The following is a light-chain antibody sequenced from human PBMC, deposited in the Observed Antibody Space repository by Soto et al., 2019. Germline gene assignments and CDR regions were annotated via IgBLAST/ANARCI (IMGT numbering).Light chain of an antibody. CDR1: QSVSDSY. CDR3: QHYGTSGL. CDR2: AA. V-gene: IGKV3-20*01. J-gene: IGKJ3*01. Sequence: DIVLTQSPGTLSLSPGERATLSCRASQSVSDSYLAWYQQNPGQAPRLLIYAASRATGIPDRFSGSGSGTDFTLTISRLEPEDFAVYYCQHYGTSGLFGPGTKVDIK.